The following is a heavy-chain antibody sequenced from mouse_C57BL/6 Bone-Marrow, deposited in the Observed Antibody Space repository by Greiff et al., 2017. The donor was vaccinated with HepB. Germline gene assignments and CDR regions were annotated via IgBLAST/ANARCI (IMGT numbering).Heavy chain of an antibody. V-gene: IGHV5-4*01. CDR1: GFTFSSYA. CDR2: ISDGGSYT. CDR3: ARDMITSRDY. Sequence: EVHLVESGGGLVKPGGSLKLSCAASGFTFSSYAMSWVRQTPEKRLEWVATISDGGSYTYYPDNVKGRFTISRDNAKNNLYLQMSHLKSEDTAMDYCARDMITSRDYWGQGTTLTVSS. J-gene: IGHJ2*01. D-gene: IGHD3-3*01.